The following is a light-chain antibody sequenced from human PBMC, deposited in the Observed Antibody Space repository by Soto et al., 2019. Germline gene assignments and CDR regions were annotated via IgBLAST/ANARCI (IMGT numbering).Light chain of an antibody. J-gene: IGLJ3*02. CDR1: SSDVGGYDF. V-gene: IGLV2-11*01. CDR2: DVT. CDR3: CSYAGSYILGV. Sequence: QSALTQPRSVSGSPGQSVTISCTGTSSDVGGYDFVSWYQQHPGKAPKLMIYDVTKRTSGVPDRFSGSKSGNSASLTISGXXXXXXXXYYCCSYAGSYILGVFGGGTKVTVL.